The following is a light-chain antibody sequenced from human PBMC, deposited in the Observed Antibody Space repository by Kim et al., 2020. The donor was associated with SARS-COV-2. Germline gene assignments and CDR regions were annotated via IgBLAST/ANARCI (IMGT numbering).Light chain of an antibody. Sequence: QSALTQPASASGSPGQSVTISCTGTSSDVGGYNYVSWYQQHPGKAPRLMIYEVSKRPSGVPNRFSGSKSGDTASLTISGLQAEDEADYYCSSYTGSRNRLFGGGTQLTVL. J-gene: IGLJ3*02. V-gene: IGLV2-8*01. CDR2: EVS. CDR3: SSYTGSRNRL. CDR1: SSDVGGYNY.